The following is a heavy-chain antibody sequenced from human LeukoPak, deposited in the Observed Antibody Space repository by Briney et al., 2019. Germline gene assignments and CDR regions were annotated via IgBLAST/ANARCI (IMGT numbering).Heavy chain of an antibody. CDR2: IAYTGTI. Sequence: GGSLRLSCTASGFSFSSYSMNWVRQAPGKGLEWVAYIAYTGTIHYADSVRGRFAISRDNAKSSLFLQLNSLRAEDTAVHYCARDPHSLDYWGQGTLVTVSS. CDR1: GFSFSSYS. CDR3: ARDPHSLDY. V-gene: IGHV3-48*01. J-gene: IGHJ4*02.